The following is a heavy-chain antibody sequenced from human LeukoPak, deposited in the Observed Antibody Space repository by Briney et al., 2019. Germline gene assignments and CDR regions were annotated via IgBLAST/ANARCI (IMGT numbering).Heavy chain of an antibody. Sequence: ASVKVSCKASGGTFSSYAISWVRQAPGQGLEWMGGIIPIFGTANYAQKFQGRVTITADESTSTAYMELSSLRSEDTAVYYCARDPPDSSGYYYMIDYWGQGTLVTVSS. J-gene: IGHJ4*02. V-gene: IGHV1-69*13. CDR3: ARDPPDSSGYYYMIDY. D-gene: IGHD3-22*01. CDR2: IIPIFGTA. CDR1: GGTFSSYA.